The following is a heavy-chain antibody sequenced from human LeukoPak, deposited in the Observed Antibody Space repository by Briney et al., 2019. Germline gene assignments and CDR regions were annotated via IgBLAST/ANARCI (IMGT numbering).Heavy chain of an antibody. Sequence: SETLSLTCTVSGGSISSSSYYWGWIRQPPGKGLEWIGSIFYSGSTYYNPSLKSRVTVSLDTSTNQFSLKLSSVTAADTAVYYCTFTLRSGSFGFDIWGQGTMVTVSS. CDR1: GGSISSSSYY. V-gene: IGHV4-39*07. D-gene: IGHD3-10*01. J-gene: IGHJ3*02. CDR2: IFYSGST. CDR3: TFTLRSGSFGFDI.